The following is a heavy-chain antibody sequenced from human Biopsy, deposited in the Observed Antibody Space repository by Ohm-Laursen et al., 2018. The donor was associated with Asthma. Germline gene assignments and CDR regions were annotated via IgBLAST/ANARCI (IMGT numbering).Heavy chain of an antibody. CDR2: HDHEEGGT. V-gene: IGHV1-24*01. J-gene: IGHJ4*02. CDR3: ASDFPKDYVRYNFQF. D-gene: IGHD4-17*01. CDR1: GYSLTDLS. Sequence: ASVKVSCKISGYSLTDLSMHWVRQAPGQGLEWMGGHDHEEGGTVNARRFQGRVTMTEDTSTDTAYMELSSLSSDDTPVYYCASDFPKDYVRYNFQFWGQGTLVTVSP.